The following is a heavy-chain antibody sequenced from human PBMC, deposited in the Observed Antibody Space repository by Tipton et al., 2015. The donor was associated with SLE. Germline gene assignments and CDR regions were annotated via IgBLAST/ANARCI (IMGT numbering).Heavy chain of an antibody. J-gene: IGHJ3*02. CDR2: INHSGST. D-gene: IGHD6-19*01. CDR1: GGSFSGYY. CDR3: ARGNRGSSGWYGAFDI. Sequence: TLSITCAVYGGSFSGYYWSWIRQPPGKGLEWIGEINHSGSTNYNPSLKSRVTISVDTSKNQFSLKLSSVTAADTAVYYCARGNRGSSGWYGAFDIWGQGTMVTVSS. V-gene: IGHV4-34*01.